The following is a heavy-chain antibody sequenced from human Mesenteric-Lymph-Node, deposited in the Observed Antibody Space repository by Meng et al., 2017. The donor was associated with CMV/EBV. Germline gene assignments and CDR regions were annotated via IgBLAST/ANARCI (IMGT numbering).Heavy chain of an antibody. CDR2: IKSKTDGGTT. CDR1: GFTFSNAW. V-gene: IGHV3-15*01. Sequence: GESLKISCAASGFTFSNAWMSWVRQAPGKGLEWVGRIKSKTDGGTTDHAAPAKGRFTISRDDSKNTLYLQMNSLKTEDTAVYYCTTDRSITMIVGIDYWGQGTLVTVSS. D-gene: IGHD3-22*01. CDR3: TTDRSITMIVGIDY. J-gene: IGHJ4*02.